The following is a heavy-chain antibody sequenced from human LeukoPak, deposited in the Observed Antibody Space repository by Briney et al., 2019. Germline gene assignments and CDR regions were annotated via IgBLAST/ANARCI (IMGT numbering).Heavy chain of an antibody. CDR2: ISSSSTYI. CDR3: ARPTYGDYEPFFDY. J-gene: IGHJ4*02. Sequence: GGSLRLSCAASGFTFSSYSMNWVRQAPGKGLEWVSSISSSSTYIYYADSVKGRFTISRDNAKNSLYLQMNSLRAEDTAVYYCARPTYGDYEPFFDYWGQGTLVTVS. D-gene: IGHD4-17*01. CDR1: GFTFSSYS. V-gene: IGHV3-21*01.